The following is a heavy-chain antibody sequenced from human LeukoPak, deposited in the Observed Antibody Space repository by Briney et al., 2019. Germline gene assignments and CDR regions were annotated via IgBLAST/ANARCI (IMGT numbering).Heavy chain of an antibody. Sequence: GGSLRLSCAASGFTFSSYGMHWVRQAPGKGLEWVAVISYDGSNKYYADSVKGRFTISRDNSKNTLYLQRNSLRAEDTAVYYCAKDRHGDYYYGMDVWGQGTTVTVSS. V-gene: IGHV3-30*18. CDR2: ISYDGSNK. J-gene: IGHJ6*02. CDR3: AKDRHGDYYYGMDV. D-gene: IGHD4-17*01. CDR1: GFTFSSYG.